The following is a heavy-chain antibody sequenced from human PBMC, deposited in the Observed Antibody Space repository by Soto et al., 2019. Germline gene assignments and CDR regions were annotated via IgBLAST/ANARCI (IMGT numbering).Heavy chain of an antibody. CDR1: EFTFNNYW. D-gene: IGHD1-1*01. CDR3: ARGTRVGWNTNWFDP. V-gene: IGHV3-7*01. J-gene: IGHJ5*02. Sequence: EVQLVESGGGLVQPGESLRLSCAASEFTFNNYWMTWVRQAPEKGLEWVASIKPDGSDKYYLDSVKGRFTISRDNAKNLLYLQMNGLRADDTAVYFCARGTRVGWNTNWFDPWGQGTLVTVSS. CDR2: IKPDGSDK.